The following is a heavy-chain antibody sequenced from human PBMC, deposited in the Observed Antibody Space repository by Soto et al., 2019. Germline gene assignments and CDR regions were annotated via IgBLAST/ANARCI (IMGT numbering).Heavy chain of an antibody. D-gene: IGHD2-15*01. CDR3: ARHGGRIALFDP. Sequence: SETLSLTCTVSGGSISSYYWSWIRQPPGKGLEWIGYIYYSGSTNYNPSLKSRVTISVDTSKNQFSLKLSSVTAADTAVYYCARHGGRIALFDPWGQGTLVTVSS. CDR1: GGSISSYY. CDR2: IYYSGST. J-gene: IGHJ5*02. V-gene: IGHV4-59*08.